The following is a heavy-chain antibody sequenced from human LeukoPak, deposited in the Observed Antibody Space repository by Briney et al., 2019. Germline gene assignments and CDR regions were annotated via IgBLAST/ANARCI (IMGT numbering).Heavy chain of an antibody. CDR2: IIPIFGTA. CDR1: GGTFSSYA. Sequence: GASVKVSCKASGGTFSSYAISWVRQAPGQGLEWMGGIIPIFGTANYAQKFQGRVTITADKSTSTAYRELSSLRSEDTAVYYCARAGLVYAIMNWFDPWGQGTLVTVSS. CDR3: ARAGLVYAIMNWFDP. D-gene: IGHD2-8*01. J-gene: IGHJ5*02. V-gene: IGHV1-69*06.